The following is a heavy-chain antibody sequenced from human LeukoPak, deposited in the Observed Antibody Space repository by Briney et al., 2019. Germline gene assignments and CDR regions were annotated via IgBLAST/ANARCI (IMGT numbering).Heavy chain of an antibody. CDR1: GSAVSSDY. J-gene: IGHJ4*02. V-gene: IGHV3-53*01. CDR2: IYSGGET. Sequence: GGSLRLSCAASGSAVSSDYMSWVRQAPGKGLEWVSVIYSGGETYYTDSVKGRFTISRDNSKNTLYLQMNSLRAEDTAIYYCARSSLHLGELSLYDCWGQGTLVTVSS. D-gene: IGHD3-16*02. CDR3: ARSSLHLGELSLYDC.